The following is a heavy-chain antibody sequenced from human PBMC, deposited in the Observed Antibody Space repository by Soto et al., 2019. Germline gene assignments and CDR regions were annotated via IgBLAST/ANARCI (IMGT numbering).Heavy chain of an antibody. V-gene: IGHV1-3*01. CDR1: GYTFTSYA. D-gene: IGHD6-19*01. CDR2: INAGNGNT. Sequence: ASVKVSCKASGYTFTSYAMHWVRQAPGQRLEWMGWINAGNGNTKYSQKFQGRVTITRDTSASTAYMELSSLGSEDTAVYYCARDPVGGSGWTFDYWGQGTLVTVSS. CDR3: ARDPVGGSGWTFDY. J-gene: IGHJ4*02.